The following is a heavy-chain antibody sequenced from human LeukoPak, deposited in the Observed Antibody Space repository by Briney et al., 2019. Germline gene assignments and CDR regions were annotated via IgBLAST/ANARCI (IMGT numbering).Heavy chain of an antibody. V-gene: IGHV3-64*01. Sequence: GGSLRLSCAASGFTFSSYAMHWVRQAPGKGLEYVSAISSNGGSTYYANSVKGRFTISRDNSKNTLYLQMGSPRAEDMAVYYCARAMTTVTPAGDYWGQGTLVSVSS. CDR3: ARAMTTVTPAGDY. D-gene: IGHD4-11*01. CDR1: GFTFSSYA. J-gene: IGHJ4*02. CDR2: ISSNGGST.